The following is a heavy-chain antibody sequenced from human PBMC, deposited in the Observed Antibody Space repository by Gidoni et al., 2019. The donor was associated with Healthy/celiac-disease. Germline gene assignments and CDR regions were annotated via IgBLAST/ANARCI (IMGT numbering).Heavy chain of an antibody. J-gene: IGHJ2*01. CDR2: IGTAGDT. CDR3: ARGIGDPLRLWYFDL. CDR1: AFTFSSYD. V-gene: IGHV3-13*01. Sequence: EVQLVESGGGLVQPGGSLRLSCAASAFTFSSYDMHWVRQATGKGLEWVSAIGTAGDTYYPGSVKGRFTISRENAKNSLYLQMNSLRAGDTAVYYCARGIGDPLRLWYFDLWGRGTLVTVSS.